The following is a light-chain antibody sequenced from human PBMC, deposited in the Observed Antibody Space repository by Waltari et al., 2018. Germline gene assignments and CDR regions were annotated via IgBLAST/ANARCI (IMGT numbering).Light chain of an antibody. CDR2: GAS. CDR3: QQYNNWPFT. J-gene: IGKJ5*01. Sequence: EIVMTQAPATLSVSPGERATRSCRASQSVSSNLAWYQQKPGQAPRLLISGASTRATGIPARFSGSGSGTEFTLTISSLQSEDFAVYSCQQYNNWPFTFGHGTRLEI. V-gene: IGKV3-15*01. CDR1: QSVSSN.